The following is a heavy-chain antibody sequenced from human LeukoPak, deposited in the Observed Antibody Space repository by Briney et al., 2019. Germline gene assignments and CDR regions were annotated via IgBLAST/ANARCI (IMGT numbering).Heavy chain of an antibody. Sequence: SETLSLTCTVSGGSISSSSYYWGWIRQPPGKGLEWIGIIYYSGSTYYNPSLKSRVTLSVDTSKNQFSLKLSSVTAADTAVYYCARKGYYDSSGRYRGAFDIWGQGTMVTVSS. CDR3: ARKGYYDSSGRYRGAFDI. CDR1: GGSISSSSYY. CDR2: IYYSGST. V-gene: IGHV4-39*07. D-gene: IGHD3-22*01. J-gene: IGHJ3*02.